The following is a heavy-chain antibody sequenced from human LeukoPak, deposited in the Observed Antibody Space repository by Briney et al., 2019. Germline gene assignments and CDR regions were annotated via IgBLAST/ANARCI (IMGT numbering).Heavy chain of an antibody. V-gene: IGHV3-30*02. CDR3: ATYNWNDVGVGYFDY. CDR1: GFTFSNYG. D-gene: IGHD1-1*01. J-gene: IGHJ4*02. Sequence: PGGSLRLSCAASGFTFSNYGMHWVRQAPGKGLDWVAFIRNDGSNKYYADSVKGRFTISRDNSKNTLYLQMNILRSEDTAVYYCATYNWNDVGVGYFDYWGQGTLVTVSS. CDR2: IRNDGSNK.